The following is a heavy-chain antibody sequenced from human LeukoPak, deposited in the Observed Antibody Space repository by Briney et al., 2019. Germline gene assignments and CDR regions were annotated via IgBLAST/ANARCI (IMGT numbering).Heavy chain of an antibody. Sequence: ASVTVSCKASGYTFTGYYMHWVRQAPGQGLEWMGWINPNSGGTNYAQKFQGRVTMTRDTSISTAYMELSGLRSDDTAVYHCARLSGYCSGGYCYFDYWGQGTLVTVSS. D-gene: IGHD2-15*01. J-gene: IGHJ4*02. CDR2: INPNSGGT. V-gene: IGHV1-2*02. CDR1: GYTFTGYY. CDR3: ARLSGYCSGGYCYFDY.